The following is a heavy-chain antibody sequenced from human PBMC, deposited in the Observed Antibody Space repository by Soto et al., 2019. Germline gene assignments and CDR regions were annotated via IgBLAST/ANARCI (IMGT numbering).Heavy chain of an antibody. V-gene: IGHV6-1*01. CDR2: TYYRSKWYN. CDR1: GDSVSSNSAA. CDR3: ARVEQWLVGGNWFDP. Sequence: SQTLSLTCAISGDSVSSNSAAWNWIRQSPSRGLEWLGRTYYRSKWYNDYAVSVKSRITINPDTSKNQFSLQLNSVTPDDTAVYYCARVEQWLVGGNWFDPWGQGTLVTVSS. J-gene: IGHJ5*02. D-gene: IGHD6-19*01.